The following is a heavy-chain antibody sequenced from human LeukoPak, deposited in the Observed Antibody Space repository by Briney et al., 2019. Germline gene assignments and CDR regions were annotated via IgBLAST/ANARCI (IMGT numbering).Heavy chain of an antibody. D-gene: IGHD3-22*01. CDR3: ARDRNYYDSSGKKDCYYMDV. CDR2: INPNSGGT. J-gene: IGHJ6*03. V-gene: IGHV1-2*06. Sequence: ASVKVSCKASGYTFTGYYMHWVRLAPGQGLEWMGRINPNSGGTNYAQKFQGRVTMTRDTSISTAYMELSRLRSDDTAVYYCARDRNYYDSSGKKDCYYMDVWGKGTTVTVSS. CDR1: GYTFTGYY.